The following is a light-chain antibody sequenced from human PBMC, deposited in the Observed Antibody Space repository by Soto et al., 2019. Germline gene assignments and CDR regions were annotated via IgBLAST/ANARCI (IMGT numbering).Light chain of an antibody. Sequence: DSQMTQSPSTLSASAGDRVARTCRASQSISDSLAWYQQKPGKAPDLLISDVSKLERGVASRFSGRGSGTEFTLTISSMQPDDLATYYCQQYHGFSRTFGQGTKVDIK. V-gene: IGKV1-5*01. J-gene: IGKJ1*01. CDR3: QQYHGFSRT. CDR1: QSISDS. CDR2: DVS.